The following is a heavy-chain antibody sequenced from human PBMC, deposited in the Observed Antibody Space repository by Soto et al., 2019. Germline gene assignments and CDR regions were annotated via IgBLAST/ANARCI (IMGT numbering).Heavy chain of an antibody. Sequence: EVQLVESGGGLVKPGGSLRLSCAASGFTFSNYWRHWVRQAPGKGLVWVSRIDSDGSGTTYADSVKGRFTISRDNAKNTLYLQINSLRAEDTAVYYCARAKPSIDYWGQGTLVTVSS. CDR3: ARAKPSIDY. V-gene: IGHV3-74*01. CDR2: IDSDGSGT. J-gene: IGHJ4*02. CDR1: GFTFSNYW.